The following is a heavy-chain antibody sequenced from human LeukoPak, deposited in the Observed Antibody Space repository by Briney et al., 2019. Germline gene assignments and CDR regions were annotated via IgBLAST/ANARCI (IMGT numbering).Heavy chain of an antibody. J-gene: IGHJ5*02. CDR1: GYTFTDYY. CDR2: VDPEDGET. Sequence: ASVKISCKVSGYTFTDYYMHWVQQAPGKGLEWMGLVDPEDGETIYAEKFQGRVTITADTSTDTVYMELSSLRSEDTAVYYCATDLSHSSGYHNNWFDPWGQGTLVTVSS. V-gene: IGHV1-69-2*01. D-gene: IGHD3-22*01. CDR3: ATDLSHSSGYHNNWFDP.